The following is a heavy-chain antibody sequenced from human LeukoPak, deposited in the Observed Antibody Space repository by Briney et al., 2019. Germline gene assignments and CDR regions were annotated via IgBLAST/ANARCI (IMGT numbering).Heavy chain of an antibody. CDR2: IKQDGSEQ. V-gene: IGHV3-7*05. CDR1: GFTFSSYW. J-gene: IGHJ4*02. Sequence: GGSLRLSCAASGFTFSSYWMTWVRRAPGRGLEWVANIKQDGSEQYYVDSVRGRFTISRDNAKNSLFLQMNSLRVEDTAVYYCAGGQGWLLDYWGQGALVTVSS. D-gene: IGHD2-15*01. CDR3: AGGQGWLLDY.